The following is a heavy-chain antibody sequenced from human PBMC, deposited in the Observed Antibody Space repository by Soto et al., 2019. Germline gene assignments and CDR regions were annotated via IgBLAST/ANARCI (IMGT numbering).Heavy chain of an antibody. D-gene: IGHD1-26*01. J-gene: IGHJ4*02. V-gene: IGHV3-73*01. CDR3: ATLFSGSYEVY. CDR1: GFTFSTYE. CDR2: IRSKANSYAT. Sequence: PGGSLRLSCTASGFTFSTYEMNWIRQAPGKGLEWVGRIRSKANSYATAYAASVKGRFTISRDDSKNTAYLQMNSLKTEDTAVYYCATLFSGSYEVYWGQGTLVTVSS.